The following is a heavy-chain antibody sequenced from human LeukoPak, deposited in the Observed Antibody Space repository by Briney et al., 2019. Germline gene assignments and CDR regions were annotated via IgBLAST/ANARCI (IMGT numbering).Heavy chain of an antibody. CDR2: INHSGST. CDR3: ARIEQYDAFDI. CDR1: GGSFSGYY. V-gene: IGHV4-34*01. J-gene: IGHJ3*02. D-gene: IGHD6-19*01. Sequence: PSETLSLTCAVYGGSFSGYYWSWIRQPPGKGLEWIGEINHSGSTNYNPSLKSRVTISVDTSKNQFSLKLSSVTAADTAVYYCARIEQYDAFDIWGQGTMVTVSS.